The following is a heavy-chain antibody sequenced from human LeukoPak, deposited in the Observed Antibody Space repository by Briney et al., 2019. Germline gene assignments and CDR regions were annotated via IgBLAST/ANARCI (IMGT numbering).Heavy chain of an antibody. CDR3: ARDGSKYDSSGYYVSDAFDI. D-gene: IGHD3-22*01. CDR2: IRYDGSNK. CDR1: GFTFSSYG. J-gene: IGHJ3*02. Sequence: GGSLRLSCAASGFTFSSYGMHWVRPAPGKGLEWVAFIRYDGSNKYYADSVKGRFTISRDNSKNSLYLQMNSLRAEDTAVYYCARDGSKYDSSGYYVSDAFDIWGQGTMVTVSS. V-gene: IGHV3-30*02.